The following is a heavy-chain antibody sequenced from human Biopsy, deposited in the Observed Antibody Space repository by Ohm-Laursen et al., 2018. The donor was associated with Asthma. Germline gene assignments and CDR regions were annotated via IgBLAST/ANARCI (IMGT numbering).Heavy chain of an antibody. J-gene: IGHJ6*02. CDR3: ARGGLHYYEYYGMDV. CDR1: GFTFDNYT. CDR2: ISYDGRNT. Sequence: SLRLSCAASGFTFDNYTMHWVRQAPGKGLEWVTIISYDGRNTYYADSVEGRFTISRDNSKNTLFLQMSSLRPEDAAVYYCARGGLHYYEYYGMDVWGQGTAVTVSS. V-gene: IGHV3-30*04. D-gene: IGHD2-21*02.